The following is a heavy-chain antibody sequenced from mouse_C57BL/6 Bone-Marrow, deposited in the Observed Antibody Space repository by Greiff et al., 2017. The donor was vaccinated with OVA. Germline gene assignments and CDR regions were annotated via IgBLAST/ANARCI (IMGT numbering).Heavy chain of an antibody. V-gene: IGHV1-53*01. Sequence: QVQLQQPGTELVKPGASVKLSCKASGYTFTSYWMQWVKQRPGQGLEWIGNINPSNGGTNYNEKFKSKATLTVDKSSSTAYMQLSSLTSEDSAVYYCAREGLLRYYFDYWGQGTTLTVSS. CDR3: AREGLLRYYFDY. D-gene: IGHD1-1*01. CDR1: GYTFTSYW. J-gene: IGHJ2*01. CDR2: INPSNGGT.